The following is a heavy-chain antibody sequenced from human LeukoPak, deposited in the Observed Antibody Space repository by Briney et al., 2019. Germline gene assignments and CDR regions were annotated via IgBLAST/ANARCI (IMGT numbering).Heavy chain of an antibody. CDR1: NDSIRNYY. V-gene: IGHV4-59*01. CDR3: ARGNYGSGSYYVVDFDY. Sequence: TTSETLSLTCSVSNDSIRNYYWSWIRQPPGKALEWIGYIYHTGNTNYNPSLKSRLNMSIDTSKNQFSLNLNSVTAADTAVYYCARGNYGSGSYYVVDFDYWGQGTLVTVSS. CDR2: IYHTGNT. J-gene: IGHJ4*02. D-gene: IGHD3-10*01.